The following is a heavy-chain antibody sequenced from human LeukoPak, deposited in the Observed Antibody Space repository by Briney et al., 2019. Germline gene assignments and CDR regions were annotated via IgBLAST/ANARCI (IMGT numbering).Heavy chain of an antibody. Sequence: PGGSLRLSCAASGFTFSTYGMSWVRQAPGKGLEWVSSISGSGGRTYFADSVRGRFTISRDNSKNTLYLQMNSLRAEDTAVYYCAKGLKKRGIGVFLGNSPKPTRFDYWGQGTLVTVSS. V-gene: IGHV3-23*01. J-gene: IGHJ4*02. D-gene: IGHD3-16*01. CDR2: ISGSGGRT. CDR3: AKGLKKRGIGVFLGNSPKPTRFDY. CDR1: GFTFSTYG.